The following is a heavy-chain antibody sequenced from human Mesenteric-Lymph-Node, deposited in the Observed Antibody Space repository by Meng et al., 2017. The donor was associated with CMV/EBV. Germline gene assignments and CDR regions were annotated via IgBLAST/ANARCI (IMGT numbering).Heavy chain of an antibody. CDR3: ARGFSGYLYYFDY. CDR1: GYTFTSYA. Sequence: KASGYTFTSYAMNWVRQAPGQGLEWMGRIHPTSGGTNYAQKFQGRVTMTRDTSISTAYMELSRLRSDDTAVYYCARGFSGYLYYFDYWGQGTLVTVSS. V-gene: IGHV1-2*06. CDR2: IHPTSGGT. D-gene: IGHD5-12*01. J-gene: IGHJ4*02.